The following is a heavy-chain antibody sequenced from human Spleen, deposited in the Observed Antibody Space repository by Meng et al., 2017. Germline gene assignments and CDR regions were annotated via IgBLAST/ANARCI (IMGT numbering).Heavy chain of an antibody. D-gene: IGHD3-3*01. CDR1: GGSFSDYS. Sequence: QGQLQRWGAGPLKPSETLSPPCVVSGGSFSDYSWSWIRQPPGKGLEWIGEINHSGSTNYNPSLKSRVTISVDMSKNQFSLKLSSLTAADTAVYYCARTRLFDFWSGSTPFDYWGQGTLVTVSS. CDR3: ARTRLFDFWSGSTPFDY. J-gene: IGHJ4*02. CDR2: INHSGST. V-gene: IGHV4-34*01.